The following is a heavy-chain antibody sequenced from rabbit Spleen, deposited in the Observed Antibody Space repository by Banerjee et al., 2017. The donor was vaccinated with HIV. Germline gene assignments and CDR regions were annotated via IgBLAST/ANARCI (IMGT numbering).Heavy chain of an antibody. J-gene: IGHJ4*01. V-gene: IGHV1S45*01. CDR3: ARGAYGTGSGYYVDYFNL. D-gene: IGHD1-1*01. Sequence: QEQLTETGGGLVQPEGSLTLTCTASGFSFSSSYYMCWVRQAPGKGLEWIACIYAGSSGNTYYASWAKGRFTISKTSSTTVTLQLSSLTAADTATYFCARGAYGTGSGYYVDYFNLWGPGTLVTVS. CDR2: IYAGSSGNT. CDR1: GFSFSSSYY.